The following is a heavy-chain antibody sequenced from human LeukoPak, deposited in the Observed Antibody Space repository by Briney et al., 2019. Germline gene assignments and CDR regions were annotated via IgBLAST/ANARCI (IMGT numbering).Heavy chain of an antibody. Sequence: GRSLRLSCAASGFTFSSYGMHWVRQAPGKGLEWVAVISYDGSNKYYADSVKGRFAISRDNSKNTLYLQMNSLRAEDTAVYYCAKDRAAAGLDYWGQGTLVTVSS. CDR1: GFTFSSYG. CDR2: ISYDGSNK. D-gene: IGHD6-13*01. CDR3: AKDRAAAGLDY. J-gene: IGHJ4*02. V-gene: IGHV3-30*18.